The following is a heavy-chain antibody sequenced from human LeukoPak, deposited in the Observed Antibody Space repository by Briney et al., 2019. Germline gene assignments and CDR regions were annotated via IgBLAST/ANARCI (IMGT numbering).Heavy chain of an antibody. D-gene: IGHD3-9*01. CDR1: GFTFSSYA. V-gene: IGHV3-23*01. CDR2: ISGSGGST. J-gene: IGHJ4*02. CDR3: ANTILDYDILTGDN. Sequence: GGSLRLSCAASGFTFSSYAMSWVRQAPGKGLEWVSAISGSGGSTYYADSVKGRFTISRDNSKNTLYLQMNSLRAEDTAVYYCANTILDYDILTGDNWGQGTLVTVSS.